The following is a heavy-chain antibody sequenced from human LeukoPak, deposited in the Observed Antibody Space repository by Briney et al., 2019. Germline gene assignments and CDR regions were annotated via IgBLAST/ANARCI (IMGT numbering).Heavy chain of an antibody. V-gene: IGHV4-39*07. CDR1: GGSISSSSYS. CDR3: ARGLRPDKLGYCSGGSCYSVRPWFDP. CDR2: IYYSGST. D-gene: IGHD2-15*01. Sequence: SETLSLTCTVSGGSISSSSYSWGWIRQPPGKGLEWIGSIYYSGSTNYNPSLKSRVTISVDTSKNQFSLKLSSVTAADTAVYYCARGLRPDKLGYCSGGSCYSVRPWFDPWGQGTLVTVSS. J-gene: IGHJ5*02.